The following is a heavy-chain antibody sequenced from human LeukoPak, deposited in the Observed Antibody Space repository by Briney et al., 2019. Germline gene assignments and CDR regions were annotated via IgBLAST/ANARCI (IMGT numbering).Heavy chain of an antibody. CDR2: VNPNSGNT. J-gene: IGHJ4*02. V-gene: IGHV1-8*03. Sequence: ASVKVFCKASGYTFTSYDINWVRQATGQGLGWMGWVNPNSGNTGYAQKFQGRVTITRNTSISTAYMELSSLRSEDTAVYYCARATYYYDSSGYYYGYWGQGTLVTVSS. D-gene: IGHD3-22*01. CDR3: ARATYYYDSSGYYYGY. CDR1: GYTFTSYD.